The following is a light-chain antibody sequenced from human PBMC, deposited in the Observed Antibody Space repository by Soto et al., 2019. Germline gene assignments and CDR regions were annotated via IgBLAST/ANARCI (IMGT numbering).Light chain of an antibody. CDR3: QHRSNWPWT. Sequence: EIVLTQSPATLSLSPGERATLSCRASQSVSSYLAWYQQKPGQAPRLLIYDASDRATGIPARFSGSGSGTDFTLTISSLEPEDFAVFFCQHRSNWPWTFGQGTKVEIK. CDR1: QSVSSY. CDR2: DAS. J-gene: IGKJ1*01. V-gene: IGKV3-11*01.